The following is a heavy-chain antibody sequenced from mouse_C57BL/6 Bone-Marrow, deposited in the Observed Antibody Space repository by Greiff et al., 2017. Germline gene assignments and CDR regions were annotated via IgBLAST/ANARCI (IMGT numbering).Heavy chain of an antibody. CDR1: GYTFTSYW. Sequence: QVQLQQPGAELVKPGASVKVSCKASGYTFTSYWMHWVKQRPGQGLEWIGRIHPSDSDTNYNQKFKGKATWTVDKSPSTAYMQLSSLTSEDSAVYDCAIPDYFYYAMDYWGQGTSVTVSS. CDR3: AIPDYFYYAMDY. V-gene: IGHV1-74*01. CDR2: IHPSDSDT. J-gene: IGHJ4*01. D-gene: IGHD1-1*01.